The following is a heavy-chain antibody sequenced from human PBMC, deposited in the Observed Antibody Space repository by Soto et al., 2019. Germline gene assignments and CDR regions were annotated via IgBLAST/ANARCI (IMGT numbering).Heavy chain of an antibody. D-gene: IGHD4-17*01. CDR2: ISSSSSTI. Sequence: EVQLVESGGGLVQPGGSLRLSCAASGFTFSSYSMNWVRQAPGKGLEWVSYISSSSSTIYYADSVKGRFTISRDNAKNSLYLQMNSLRDEDTAVYYCARDLGPTTVNTFFDYWGQGTLVTVSS. CDR1: GFTFSSYS. J-gene: IGHJ4*02. CDR3: ARDLGPTTVNTFFDY. V-gene: IGHV3-48*02.